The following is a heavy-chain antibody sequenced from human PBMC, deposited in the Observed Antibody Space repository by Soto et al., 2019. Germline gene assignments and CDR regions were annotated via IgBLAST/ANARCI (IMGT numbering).Heavy chain of an antibody. CDR1: GFTFSSYG. D-gene: IGHD6-6*01. V-gene: IGHV3-30*18. CDR2: ISYDGSNK. CDR3: AKDRAAARPHYYYYYGMDV. J-gene: IGHJ6*02. Sequence: QVQLVESGGGVVQPGRSLRLSCAASGFTFSSYGMHWVRQAPGKGLEWVAVISYDGSNKYYADSVKGRFTISRDNSKNTLYLQMNSLRAEDTDVYYCAKDRAAARPHYYYYYGMDVWGQGTTVTVSS.